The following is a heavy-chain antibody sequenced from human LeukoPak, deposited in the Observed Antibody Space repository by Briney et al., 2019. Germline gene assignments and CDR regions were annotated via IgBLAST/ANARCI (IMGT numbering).Heavy chain of an antibody. Sequence: PGGSLRLSCAASGFTFSSYSMNWVRQAPGKGLEWVSSISSSSSYIYYADSVKGRFTISRDNAKNSLYLQMNSLRAEDTAVYYCARSGYGDYRRNWFDPWGQGTLVTVSS. D-gene: IGHD4-17*01. CDR2: ISSSSSYI. J-gene: IGHJ5*02. V-gene: IGHV3-21*01. CDR3: ARSGYGDYRRNWFDP. CDR1: GFTFSSYS.